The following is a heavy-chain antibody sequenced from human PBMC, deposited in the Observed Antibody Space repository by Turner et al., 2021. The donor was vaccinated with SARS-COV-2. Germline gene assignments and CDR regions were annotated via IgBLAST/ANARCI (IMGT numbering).Heavy chain of an antibody. CDR1: GFTFSKAW. CDR3: TTGKTYYYVSSAYYYSVDY. D-gene: IGHD3-22*01. V-gene: IGHV3-15*01. CDR2: INRKTDGGTA. Sequence: EVQLVESGGGLVKPGGSLRLSCAASGFTFSKAWMSWVRQAPGKGLEWVGRINRKTDGGTADYAAPVKGRFTISRDDSKNTLYLQMNSPKTEDTAVYYCTTGKTYYYVSSAYYYSVDYWGQGTLVTVSS. J-gene: IGHJ4*02.